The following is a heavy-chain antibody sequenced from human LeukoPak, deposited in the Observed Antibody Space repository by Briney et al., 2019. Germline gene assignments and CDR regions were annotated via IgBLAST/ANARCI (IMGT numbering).Heavy chain of an antibody. J-gene: IGHJ3*02. CDR1: GFSVSTNY. D-gene: IGHD2-2*01. Sequence: GGSLRLSCAASGFSVSTNYVSWFRQAPGKGLEWVSGMFGGGGTYYADSVKGRFAVSRDNSKNTLYLQMNSLRPVDTAMYYCARSESSSSRRAFDIWGLGTMVTVSS. CDR2: MFGGGGT. CDR3: ARSESSSSRRAFDI. V-gene: IGHV3-66*02.